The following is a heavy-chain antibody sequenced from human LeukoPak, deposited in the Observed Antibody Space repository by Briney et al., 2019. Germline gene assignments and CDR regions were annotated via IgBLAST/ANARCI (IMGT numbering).Heavy chain of an antibody. D-gene: IGHD4-17*01. CDR1: GGSISSYY. V-gene: IGHV4-59*01. Sequence: SQTLSLTCTVSGGSISSYYWSWIRQPPGKGPEWIGYIYYSETTNYNPSLKSRVTISVDKSKNHFSLKLSSVTAADTAVYYCARTTTVTTRLDYSGQGTLVTVSS. J-gene: IGHJ4*02. CDR2: IYYSETT. CDR3: ARTTTVTTRLDY.